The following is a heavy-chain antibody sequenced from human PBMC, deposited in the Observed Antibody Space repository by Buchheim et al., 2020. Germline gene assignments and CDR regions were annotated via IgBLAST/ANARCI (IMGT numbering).Heavy chain of an antibody. V-gene: IGHV3-15*04. J-gene: IGHJ4*02. Sequence: EVQLVESGGGLVKPGGSLRLSCAASGFTFRNSWMRWVRQAPGKGLEWVGLIETKAEGGATDYAAPVKGRFTISRDNSKNTLYLQMNSLRAEDTAVYYCAKFHSSGYPWYFDYWGQGTL. D-gene: IGHD3-22*01. CDR3: AKFHSSGYPWYFDY. CDR2: IETKAEGGAT. CDR1: GFTFRNSW.